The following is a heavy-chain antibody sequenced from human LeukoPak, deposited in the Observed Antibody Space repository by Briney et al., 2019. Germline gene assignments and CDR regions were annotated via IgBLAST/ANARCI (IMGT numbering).Heavy chain of an antibody. V-gene: IGHV1-18*01. CDR2: ISAYNGNT. CDR3: ARDQGGPVDSSGYRL. D-gene: IGHD6-19*01. J-gene: IGHJ4*02. CDR1: GYTFTSYG. Sequence: ASVKVSCKASGYTFTSYGISWVRQAPGQGLEWMGWISAYNGNTNYAQKLQGRVTMTTDTSTSTAYMELRSLRSDDTAVYYCARDQGGPVDSSGYRLWGQGTLVTVSS.